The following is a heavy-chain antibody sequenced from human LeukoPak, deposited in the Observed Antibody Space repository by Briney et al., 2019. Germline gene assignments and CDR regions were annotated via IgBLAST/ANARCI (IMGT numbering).Heavy chain of an antibody. CDR2: IYSSGST. D-gene: IGHD3-10*01. CDR1: GGSISSYQ. J-gene: IGHJ6*03. Sequence: KSSETLSLTCTVSGGSISSYQWSWIRQPPGKGLEWIGYIYSSGSTNYNPSLKSRVTMSVDTSKNQFSLKVNSVTAADTAVYYCARVYDSGSQAYFYYMDVWGKGTTVTISS. V-gene: IGHV4-59*01. CDR3: ARVYDSGSQAYFYYMDV.